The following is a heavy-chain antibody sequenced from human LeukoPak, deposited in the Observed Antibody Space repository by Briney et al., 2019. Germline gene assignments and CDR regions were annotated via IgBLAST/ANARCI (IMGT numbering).Heavy chain of an antibody. D-gene: IGHD3-22*01. J-gene: IGHJ6*02. V-gene: IGHV3-23*01. CDR3: AKFISGYDYYYGMDV. CDR1: GFTFSSYA. Sequence: TGGSLRLSCAASGFTFSSYAMSWVRQAPGKGLEWVSAISGSGGSTYYADSVKGRFTISRDNSKNTLYLQMNSLRAEDTAVYYCAKFISGYDYYYGMDVWGQGTTVTVSS. CDR2: ISGSGGST.